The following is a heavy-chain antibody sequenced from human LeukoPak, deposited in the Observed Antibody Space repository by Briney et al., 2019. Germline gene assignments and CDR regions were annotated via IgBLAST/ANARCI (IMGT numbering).Heavy chain of an antibody. CDR2: VKSNTHGGTT. CDR1: GFTFSDAW. Sequence: GGFLRLSCAASGFTFSDAWMSWVRQAPGKGLEWVGRVKSNTHGGTTEYAAPVKGRFTISRDDSKTTVYLQMNSLKSEDAAMYYCTTERPYFDNWGQGTLVTVSS. CDR3: TTERPYFDN. V-gene: IGHV3-15*01. J-gene: IGHJ4*02.